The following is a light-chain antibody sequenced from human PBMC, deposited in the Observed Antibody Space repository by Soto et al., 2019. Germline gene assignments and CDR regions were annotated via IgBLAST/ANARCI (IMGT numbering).Light chain of an antibody. V-gene: IGLV2-14*01. CDR3: SSYTSSSIYVV. J-gene: IGLJ2*01. CDR1: SSDVGGYNY. CDR2: DVS. Sequence: QSALTQPASVSGSPGQSITISCTGTSSDVGGYNYVSWYQQHPGKAPKLMIYDVSNRPSGVSNRFSGSKSGNTASLTISGLQAVDEADYYCSSYTSSSIYVVFGGGTKFTVL.